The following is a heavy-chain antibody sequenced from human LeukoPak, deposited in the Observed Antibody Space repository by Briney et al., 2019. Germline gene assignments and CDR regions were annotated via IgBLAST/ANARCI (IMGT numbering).Heavy chain of an antibody. V-gene: IGHV3-30*02. J-gene: IGHJ6*03. CDR3: AKVTQAQVNGRTYYYMDV. D-gene: IGHD1-7*01. CDR1: GFIVSSNY. Sequence: GGSLRLSCAASGFIVSSNYMTWVRQAPGKGLEWVAFIRYDGSNKYYADSVKGRFTISRDNSKNTLYLQMNSLRAEDTAVYYCAKVTQAQVNGRTYYYMDVWGKGTTVTISS. CDR2: IRYDGSNK.